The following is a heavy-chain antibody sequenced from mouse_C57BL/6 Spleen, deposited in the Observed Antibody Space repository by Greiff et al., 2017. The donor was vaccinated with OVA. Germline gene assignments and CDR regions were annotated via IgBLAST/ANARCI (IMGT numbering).Heavy chain of an antibody. CDR3: ARGQLLRYYFDY. V-gene: IGHV1-52*01. D-gene: IGHD1-1*01. J-gene: IGHJ2*01. Sequence: QVQLQQPGAELVRPGSSVKLSCKASGYTFTSYWMHWVKQRPIQGLEWIGNIDPSDSETHYNQKFKDKATLTVDKSSSTAYMQLSSLTSEDSAVYYCARGQLLRYYFDYWGQGTTLTVPS. CDR2: IDPSDSET. CDR1: GYTFTSYW.